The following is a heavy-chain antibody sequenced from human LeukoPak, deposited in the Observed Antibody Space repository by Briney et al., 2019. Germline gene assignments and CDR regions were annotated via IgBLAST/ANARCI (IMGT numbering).Heavy chain of an antibody. CDR2: IKQDGSRK. Sequence: GGSPRLSCAASGFTFSNYWMDWVRQAPGKGLEWVAKIKQDGSRKDYVDSVKGRFTISRDNAKNSLYLEMSSLRVEDTGVYNCARENPYVSWGQGTLVTVSS. J-gene: IGHJ5*02. D-gene: IGHD1-14*01. V-gene: IGHV3-7*01. CDR1: GFTFSNYW. CDR3: ARENPYVS.